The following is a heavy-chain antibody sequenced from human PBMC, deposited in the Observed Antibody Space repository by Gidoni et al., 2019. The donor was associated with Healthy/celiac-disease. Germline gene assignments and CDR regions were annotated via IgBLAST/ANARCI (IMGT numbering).Heavy chain of an antibody. D-gene: IGHD3-10*01. Sequence: EVQLVESGGGLVKPGGSLRLSCSASGFTFSRYSMNWVRQAPGKGLEWVSSISSSSSYIYYADSVKGRFTISRDNAKNSLYLQMNSLRAEDTAVYYCARDGEGPYGSGSYPNFDYWGQGTLVTVSS. V-gene: IGHV3-21*01. CDR1: GFTFSRYS. CDR2: ISSSSSYI. J-gene: IGHJ4*02. CDR3: ARDGEGPYGSGSYPNFDY.